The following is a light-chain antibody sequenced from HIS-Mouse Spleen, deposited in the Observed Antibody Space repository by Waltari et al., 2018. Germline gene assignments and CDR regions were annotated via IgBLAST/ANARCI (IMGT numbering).Light chain of an antibody. CDR2: GKN. CDR1: SLRSYY. J-gene: IGLJ2*01. CDR3: NSRDSSGNHVV. V-gene: IGLV3-19*01. Sequence: SSELTQDPAVSVALGQTVRITCQGDSLRSYYSIWYQPKPGQAPVLVIYGKNNRPSGIPDRFSGSSSGNTASLTITGAQAEDEADYYCNSRDSSGNHVVFGGGTKLTVL.